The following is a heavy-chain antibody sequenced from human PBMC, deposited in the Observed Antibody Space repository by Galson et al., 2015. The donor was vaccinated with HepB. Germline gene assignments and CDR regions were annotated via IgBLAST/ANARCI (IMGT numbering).Heavy chain of an antibody. V-gene: IGHV3-21*01. CDR2: ISSSSSYI. CDR1: GFTFSSYS. Sequence: SLRLSCAASGFTFSSYSMNWVRQAPGKGLEWVSSISSSSSYIYYADSVKGRFTISRDNAKNSLYLQMNSLRAEDTAVYYCARAYVNYCGGDCYSYYFDYWGQGTLVTVSS. D-gene: IGHD2-21*02. J-gene: IGHJ4*02. CDR3: ARAYVNYCGGDCYSYYFDY.